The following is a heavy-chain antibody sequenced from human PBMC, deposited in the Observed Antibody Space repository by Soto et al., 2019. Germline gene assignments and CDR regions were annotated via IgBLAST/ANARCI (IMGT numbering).Heavy chain of an antibody. CDR2: ISYDGSNK. CDR1: GFTFSSYA. CDR3: AIDLAPYDSSAYYYYGMDV. D-gene: IGHD3-22*01. J-gene: IGHJ6*02. Sequence: QVQLVESGGGVVQPGRSLRLSCAASGFTFSSYAMHWVRQAPGKGLEWVAVISYDGSNKYYADSVKGRFTISRDNSKNTLYLQMISLRAEDTAVYYCAIDLAPYDSSAYYYYGMDVWGQGTTVTVSS. V-gene: IGHV3-30-3*01.